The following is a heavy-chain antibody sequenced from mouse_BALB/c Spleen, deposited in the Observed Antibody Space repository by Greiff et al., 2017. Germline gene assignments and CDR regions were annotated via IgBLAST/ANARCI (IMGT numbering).Heavy chain of an antibody. V-gene: IGHV14-1*02. CDR1: GFNIKDYY. D-gene: IGHD3-2*01. CDR3: AQTAPYAMDY. J-gene: IGHJ4*01. Sequence: EVKLQQSGAELVRPGALVKLSCKASGFNIKDYYMHWVKQRPEQGLEWIGWIDPENGNTIYDPKFQGKASITADTSSNTAYLQLSSLTSEDTAVYYCAQTAPYAMDYWGQGTSVTVSS. CDR2: IDPENGNT.